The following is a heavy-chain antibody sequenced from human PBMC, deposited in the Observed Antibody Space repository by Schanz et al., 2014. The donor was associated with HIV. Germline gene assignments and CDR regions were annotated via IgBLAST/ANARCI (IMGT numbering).Heavy chain of an antibody. V-gene: IGHV1-69*01. D-gene: IGHD5-12*01. CDR3: ASDPPQNGYNSLDY. CDR2: IGPIFGTP. CDR1: GGRFSSYA. Sequence: QVQLVQSGAEVKKPGSSVKVSCESSGGRFSSYAINWVRQAPGQGLEWMGGIGPIFGTPNYPQNFQGRVTITADDPASTAYMELSVLTSGDTAVYYCASDPPQNGYNSLDYWGQGTLVTVSS. J-gene: IGHJ4*02.